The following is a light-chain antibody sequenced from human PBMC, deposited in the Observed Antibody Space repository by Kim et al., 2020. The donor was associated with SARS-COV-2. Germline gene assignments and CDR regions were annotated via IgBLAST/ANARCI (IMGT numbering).Light chain of an antibody. J-gene: IGKJ5*01. V-gene: IGKV3-20*01. Sequence: EIVLTQSPDTLSLSPGERATLSCRASQIVGKNYLAWYQQKVGQAPRLLIHGASSRATGIPDRFGGSGSGTDFTLTISRLEPEDFAFYYCQQYAAAPITFGQGTRLEIK. CDR1: QIVGKNY. CDR2: GAS. CDR3: QQYAAAPIT.